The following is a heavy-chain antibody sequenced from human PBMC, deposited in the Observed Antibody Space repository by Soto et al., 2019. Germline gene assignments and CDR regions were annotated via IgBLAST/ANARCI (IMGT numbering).Heavy chain of an antibody. CDR3: ARVVAATQGYWFDP. Sequence: PSETLSLTCAVYGGSFSGYYWSWIRQPPGKGLEWIGEINHSGSTNYNPSLKSRVTISVDTSKNQFSLKLSSVTAADTAVYYCARVVAATQGYWFDPWGQGTLVTVS. V-gene: IGHV4-34*01. CDR2: INHSGST. J-gene: IGHJ5*02. D-gene: IGHD2-15*01. CDR1: GGSFSGYY.